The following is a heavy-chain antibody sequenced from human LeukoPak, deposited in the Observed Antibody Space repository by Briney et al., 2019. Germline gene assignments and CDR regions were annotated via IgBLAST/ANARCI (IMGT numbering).Heavy chain of an antibody. Sequence: SVMVSCKASGGTFSSYAISWVRQAPGQGLEWMGRIIPILGIANYAQKFQGRVTITADKSTSTAYMELSSLRSEDTAMYYCARGGLYTGCDPWGQGTLVTVSS. CDR3: ARGGLYTGCDP. V-gene: IGHV1-69*04. CDR1: GGTFSSYA. D-gene: IGHD3/OR15-3a*01. CDR2: IIPILGIA. J-gene: IGHJ5*02.